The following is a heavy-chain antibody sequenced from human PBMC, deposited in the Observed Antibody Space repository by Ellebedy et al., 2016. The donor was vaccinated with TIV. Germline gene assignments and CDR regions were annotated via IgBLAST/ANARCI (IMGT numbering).Heavy chain of an antibody. CDR1: EFTFDAFG. CDR3: AKDAGREDYYPFLSYYFDN. Sequence: GGSLRLSXAVTEFTFDAFGMHWVRKAPGKGLEWVASISYDGTYKYSADFVQGRFSISRDNSKSTVYLQMSSLRTEDSAAYYCAKDAGREDYYPFLSYYFDNWGQGTLVTVSS. V-gene: IGHV3-30*18. D-gene: IGHD1-26*01. J-gene: IGHJ4*02. CDR2: ISYDGTYK.